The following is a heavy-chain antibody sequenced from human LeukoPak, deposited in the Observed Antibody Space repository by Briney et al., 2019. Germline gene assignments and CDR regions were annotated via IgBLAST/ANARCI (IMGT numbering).Heavy chain of an antibody. CDR1: GYSISSGYY. D-gene: IGHD3-3*01. Sequence: SETLSLTFTVSGYSISSGYYWGWIRQPPGKGLEWIGSIYHSGSTYYNPSLKSRVTISVDTSKNQFSLKLSSVTAADTVVYYCATATGATKYYDFWSGYYTGGYFDYWGQGTLVTVSS. CDR2: IYHSGST. J-gene: IGHJ4*02. CDR3: ATATGATKYYDFWSGYYTGGYFDY. V-gene: IGHV4-38-2*02.